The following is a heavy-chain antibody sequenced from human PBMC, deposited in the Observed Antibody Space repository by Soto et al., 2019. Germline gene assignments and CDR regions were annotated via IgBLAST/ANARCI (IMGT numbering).Heavy chain of an antibody. V-gene: IGHV3-15*07. Sequence: VQLVESGGGLVKPGWSLRLSCAASGFTFSNAWMNWVRQAPGKGLEWVGRIKSKTDGGTTDYAAPVKGRFTISRDDSKNTLYLQMNSLKTEDTAVYYCTTSPYYDFWSGYYGGYGMDVWGQGTTVTVSS. CDR2: IKSKTDGGTT. J-gene: IGHJ6*02. D-gene: IGHD3-3*01. CDR1: GFTFSNAW. CDR3: TTSPYYDFWSGYYGGYGMDV.